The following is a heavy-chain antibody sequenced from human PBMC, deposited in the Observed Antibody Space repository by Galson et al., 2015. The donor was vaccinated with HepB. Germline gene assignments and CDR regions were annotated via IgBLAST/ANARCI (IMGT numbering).Heavy chain of an antibody. J-gene: IGHJ6*02. V-gene: IGHV1-69*13. Sequence: SVKVSCKASGGTFSSYAISWVRQAPGQGLEWMGGIIPIFGTANYAQKFQGRVTITADESTSTAYMELSSLRSEDTAVYYCARPRFRYCSGGSCYRVNYYYGMDVWGQGTTVTVSS. D-gene: IGHD2-15*01. CDR1: GGTFSSYA. CDR3: ARPRFRYCSGGSCYRVNYYYGMDV. CDR2: IIPIFGTA.